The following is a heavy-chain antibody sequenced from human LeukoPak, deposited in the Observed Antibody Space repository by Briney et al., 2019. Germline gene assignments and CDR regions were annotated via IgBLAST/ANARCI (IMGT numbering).Heavy chain of an antibody. CDR2: ISCDGSSK. CDR1: GFTFNNYG. D-gene: IGHD3-3*02. CDR3: AKDLLSI. V-gene: IGHV3-30*18. Sequence: GGSLRLSCAASGFTFNNYGMHWVRQAPGKGLEWVAFISCDGSSKNYADSVKGRFTISRDNSKNTLYLQMNSLRPEDTAVYYCAKDLLSIWGQGTLVTVSS. J-gene: IGHJ4*02.